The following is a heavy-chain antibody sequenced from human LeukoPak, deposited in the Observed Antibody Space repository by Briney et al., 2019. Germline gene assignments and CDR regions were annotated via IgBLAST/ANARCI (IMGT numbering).Heavy chain of an antibody. D-gene: IGHD3-10*01. V-gene: IGHV1-8*01. Sequence: ASVKVSCKASGYTFTSYDINWVRQATGQGLEWMGWMNPNSGNTGYAQKFQGRVTMTRNISISTAYMELSSLRSEDTAVYYCARVITMVRGVKGVGYWGQGTLVTVSS. CDR3: ARVITMVRGVKGVGY. CDR1: GYTFTSYD. J-gene: IGHJ4*02. CDR2: MNPNSGNT.